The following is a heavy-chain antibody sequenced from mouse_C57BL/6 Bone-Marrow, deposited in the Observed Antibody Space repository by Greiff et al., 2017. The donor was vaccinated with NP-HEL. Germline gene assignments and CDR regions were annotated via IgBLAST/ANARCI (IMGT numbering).Heavy chain of an antibody. J-gene: IGHJ4*01. D-gene: IGHD1-1*01. CDR3: ASTTVVATDYYAMDY. Sequence: VQLQESGPGLVAPSQSLSITCTVSGFSLTSYAISWVRQPPGKGLEWLGVIWTGGGTHYNSALKSRLSISKDNSKSQVFLKMNSLQTDDTARYYCASTTVVATDYYAMDYWGQGTSVTVSS. V-gene: IGHV2-9-1*01. CDR1: GFSLTSYA. CDR2: IWTGGGT.